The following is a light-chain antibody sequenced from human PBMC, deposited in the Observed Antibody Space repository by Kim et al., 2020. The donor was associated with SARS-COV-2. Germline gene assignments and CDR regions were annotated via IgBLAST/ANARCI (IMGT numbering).Light chain of an antibody. V-gene: IGKV4-1*01. J-gene: IGKJ2*01. CDR1: QSVLYSSNNKNY. Sequence: ATINCKSNQSVLYSSNNKNYLAWYQQKPGQPPKLLIYWASTRESGVPDRFSGSGSGTDFTLTISSLQAEDVAVYYCQQHCSTPYTFGQGTKLEI. CDR3: QQHCSTPYT. CDR2: WAS.